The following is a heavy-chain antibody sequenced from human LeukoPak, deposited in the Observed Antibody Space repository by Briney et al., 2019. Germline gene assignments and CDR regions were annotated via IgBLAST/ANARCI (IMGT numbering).Heavy chain of an antibody. V-gene: IGHV4-39*07. J-gene: IGHJ5*02. D-gene: IGHD5-12*01. CDR1: GGSISSSSYY. Sequence: SETLSLTCTVSGGSISSSSYYWGWIRQPPGKGLEWIGSIYYSGSTYYNPSLKSRVTISVDTSKNQFSLKLSSVTAADTAVYYCARDQRGYSGYDWDSPFDPWGQGTLVTVSS. CDR3: ARDQRGYSGYDWDSPFDP. CDR2: IYYSGST.